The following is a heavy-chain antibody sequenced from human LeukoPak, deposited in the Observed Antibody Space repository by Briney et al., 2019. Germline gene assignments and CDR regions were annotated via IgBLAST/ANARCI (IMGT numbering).Heavy chain of an antibody. D-gene: IGHD2-15*01. J-gene: IGHJ4*02. Sequence: PSETLSLTCTVSGGSISSSSYFWGWIRQPPGKGLEWIGSIYYRGSTYYNPSLKNRVTISVDTSKNQYSLKLSSVPAADTAVYYCAAGVVVAVWGQGTLVTVSS. CDR1: GGSISSSSYF. V-gene: IGHV4-39*07. CDR3: AAGVVVAV. CDR2: IYYRGST.